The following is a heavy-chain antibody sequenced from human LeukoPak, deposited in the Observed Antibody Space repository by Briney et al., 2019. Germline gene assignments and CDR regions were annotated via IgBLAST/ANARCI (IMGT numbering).Heavy chain of an antibody. Sequence: SETLSLTCTVSGGSISSYCWSWIRQPAGKGLEWIGRIYTSGSTNYNASLKSRVSMSVDTSKNQFSLKLSSVTAVDTAVFYCARENSGSYREFDYWGQGTLVTVSS. CDR1: GGSISSYC. D-gene: IGHD1-26*01. V-gene: IGHV4-4*07. CDR2: IYTSGST. J-gene: IGHJ4*02. CDR3: ARENSGSYREFDY.